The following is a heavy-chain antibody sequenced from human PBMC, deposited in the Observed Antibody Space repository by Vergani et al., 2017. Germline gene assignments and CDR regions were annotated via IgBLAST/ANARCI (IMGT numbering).Heavy chain of an antibody. CDR3: ARVMYRDEASTGYRLEGMDI. D-gene: IGHD3-9*01. CDR2: IYYSGTT. Sequence: QVQLQESGPGLVKASKTLSLTCSVSGAYVGSGGYYWSWVRQRPGMGLDWIGYIYYSGTTYYNPSLNSRVTMSVDTSKNQFSLKLRSVTAADTAVYFCARVMYRDEASTGYRLEGMDIWGQGTTVTISS. CDR1: GAYVGSGGYY. V-gene: IGHV4-61*08. J-gene: IGHJ6*02.